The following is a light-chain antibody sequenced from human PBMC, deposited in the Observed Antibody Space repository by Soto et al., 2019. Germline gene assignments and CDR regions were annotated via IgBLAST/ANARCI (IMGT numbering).Light chain of an antibody. V-gene: IGKV3-11*01. CDR1: QSVSSY. CDR3: QQRSNWLLT. J-gene: IGKJ5*01. Sequence: EIVLTQSPSALSLSQGRRATLSFMASQSVSSYLAWYQQKPGQAPRLLIYDAYKRPTGIPARFSGSGSGTDFTLTISSLEPEDFAVYYCQQRSNWLLTFGQGTRLEIK. CDR2: DAY.